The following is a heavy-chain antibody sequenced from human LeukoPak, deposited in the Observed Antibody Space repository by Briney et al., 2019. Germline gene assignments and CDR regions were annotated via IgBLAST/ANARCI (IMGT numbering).Heavy chain of an antibody. CDR2: ISSSGSTI. J-gene: IGHJ4*02. D-gene: IGHD2/OR15-2a*01. Sequence: GGSLRLSCAASGFTFSDYYMSWIRQAPGKGLEWVSYISSSGSTIYYADSVKGRFTISRDNAKNTLYLQMNSLRAEDTAVYYCAKVLTSINNYFDYWGQGTLVTVSS. CDR1: GFTFSDYY. CDR3: AKVLTSINNYFDY. V-gene: IGHV3-11*04.